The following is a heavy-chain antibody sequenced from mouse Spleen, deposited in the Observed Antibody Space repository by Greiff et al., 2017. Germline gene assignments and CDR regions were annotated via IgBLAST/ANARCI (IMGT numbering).Heavy chain of an antibody. CDR2: ISSGSSTI. D-gene: IGHD3-3*01. CDR1: GFTFSDYG. V-gene: IGHV5-17*01. CDR3: ARGHTPAWFAY. Sequence: EVHLVESGGGLVKPGGSLKLSCAASGFTFSDYGMHWVRQAPEKGLEWVAYISSGSSTIYYADTVKGRFTISRDNAKNTLFLQMTSLRSEDTAMYYCARGHTPAWFAYWGQGTLVTVSA. J-gene: IGHJ3*01.